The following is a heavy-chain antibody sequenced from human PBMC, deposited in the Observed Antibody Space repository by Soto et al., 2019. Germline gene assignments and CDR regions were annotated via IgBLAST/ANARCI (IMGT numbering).Heavy chain of an antibody. J-gene: IGHJ3*02. D-gene: IGHD3-3*01. CDR1: GFTFSSYS. Sequence: GGSLRLSCAASGFTFSSYSMNWVRQAPGKGLEWVSSISSSSSYIYYADSVKGRFTISRDNAKNSLYLQMNSLRAEDTAVYYCAREGNYDFWSGYYTGALEAFDIWAQGTMVTVSS. V-gene: IGHV3-21*01. CDR2: ISSSSSYI. CDR3: AREGNYDFWSGYYTGALEAFDI.